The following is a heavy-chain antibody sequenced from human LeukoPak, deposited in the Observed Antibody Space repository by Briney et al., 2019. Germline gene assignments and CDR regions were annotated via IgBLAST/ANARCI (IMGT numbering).Heavy chain of an antibody. J-gene: IGHJ4*02. D-gene: IGHD3-10*01. CDR3: AKHYMGSSYNRGCVC. V-gene: IGHV4-39*01. CDR2: VYYSGYT. CDR1: GGSISSSSYY. Sequence: ASETLSLTCTVSGGSISSSSYYWGWIRQPPGKGLEWIGSVYYSGYTYYNPSLKSRVTISVDTSNDQFSLKLSSVTAADTAVYYCAKHYMGSSYNRGCVCWGQGTLVTVSS.